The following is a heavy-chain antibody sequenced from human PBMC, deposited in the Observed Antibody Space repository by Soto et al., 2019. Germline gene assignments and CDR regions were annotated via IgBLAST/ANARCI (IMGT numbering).Heavy chain of an antibody. CDR2: IDIGGNT. Sequence: EVPVVESGGGLVQPGGSLRLSCAASGFSVTNNYMNWVRQAPGKGLEWVSIIDIGGNTYYADSVKDRFTISRANSRNTLYVHMDSLRAQDTAVYYCARGRGSTGYLGREHYFDYWGQGTLVTVSP. V-gene: IGHV3-66*01. D-gene: IGHD2-2*01. CDR3: ARGRGSTGYLGREHYFDY. CDR1: GFSVTNNY. J-gene: IGHJ4*02.